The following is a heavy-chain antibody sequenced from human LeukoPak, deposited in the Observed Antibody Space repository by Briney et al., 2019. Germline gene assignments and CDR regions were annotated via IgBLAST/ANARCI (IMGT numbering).Heavy chain of an antibody. CDR1: GFTFDDYG. J-gene: IGHJ4*02. CDR3: AKSSGYYYADRFDY. Sequence: GGSLRLSCAASGFTFDDYGMSWVRQAPGKGLEWVSGINWNGGSTGYADSVKGRFTISRDNSKNTLYLQMNSLRAEDTAVYYCAKSSGYYYADRFDYWGQGTLVTVSS. CDR2: INWNGGST. D-gene: IGHD3-22*01. V-gene: IGHV3-20*04.